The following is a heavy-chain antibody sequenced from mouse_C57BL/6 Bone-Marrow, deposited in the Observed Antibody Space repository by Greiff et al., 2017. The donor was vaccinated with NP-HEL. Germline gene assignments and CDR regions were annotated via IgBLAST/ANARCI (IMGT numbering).Heavy chain of an antibody. Sequence: VQLQQSGPVLVKPGASVKMSCKASGYTFTDYYMNWVKQSHGKSLEWIGVINPYNGGTSYNQKFKGKATLTVDKSSSTAYMELNSLTSEDSAVYYCARSRGTGTYYAMDYWGQGTSVTVSS. CDR1: GYTFTDYY. D-gene: IGHD4-1*01. V-gene: IGHV1-19*01. CDR2: INPYNGGT. CDR3: ARSRGTGTYYAMDY. J-gene: IGHJ4*01.